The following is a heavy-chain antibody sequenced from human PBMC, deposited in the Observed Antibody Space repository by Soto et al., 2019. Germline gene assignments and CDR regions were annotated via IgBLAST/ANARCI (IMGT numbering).Heavy chain of an antibody. J-gene: IGHJ4*02. CDR1: GGTFSSQA. CDR3: ARGDIAMAGSRFDS. D-gene: IGHD2-15*01. V-gene: IGHV1-69*13. Sequence: GASVKVSCKASGGTFSSQAFSWVRQAPGQGLEWMGGIIPMFGTANYAQKFQGRITITADESTSTAYMELSSLRSDDTAVYYWARGDIAMAGSRFDSWGQGTLVTVSS. CDR2: IIPMFGTA.